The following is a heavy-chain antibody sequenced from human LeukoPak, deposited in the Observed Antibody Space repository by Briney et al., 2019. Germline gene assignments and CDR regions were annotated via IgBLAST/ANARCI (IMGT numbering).Heavy chain of an antibody. Sequence: SETLSLTCTVSGGSIGSYYWSWIRQPPGKGLEWIGYIYTSGSTNYNPSLKSRVTISVDTSKNQFSLKLSSVTAADTAVYYCARRRSSSSGFDYWGQGTQVTVSS. D-gene: IGHD6-6*01. CDR3: ARRRSSSSGFDY. V-gene: IGHV4-4*09. J-gene: IGHJ4*02. CDR2: IYTSGST. CDR1: GGSIGSYY.